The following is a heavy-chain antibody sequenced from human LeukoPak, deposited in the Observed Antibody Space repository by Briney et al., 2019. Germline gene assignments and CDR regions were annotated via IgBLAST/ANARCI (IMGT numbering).Heavy chain of an antibody. V-gene: IGHV3-7*01. Sequence: QSGGSLRLSCEASGFTLSTYWMNWVRQVPGKGLDWVANINPDGSGKRYVDSVKGRFTIARDNADNSLSLQMNSPRAEDTAVYYCASCGAGGNSWGQGTLVTVSS. D-gene: IGHD2-21*01. CDR3: ASCGAGGNS. CDR1: GFTLSTYW. J-gene: IGHJ4*02. CDR2: INPDGSGK.